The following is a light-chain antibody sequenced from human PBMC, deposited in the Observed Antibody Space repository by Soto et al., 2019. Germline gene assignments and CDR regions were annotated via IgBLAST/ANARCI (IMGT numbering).Light chain of an antibody. CDR2: EVT. CDR1: SSDVGGYNY. Sequence: QSVLTQPASVSGSPGQSITISCTGTSSDVGGYNYVSWYQQHPGKAPKLLIYEVTNRPSGISNRFSGSKSGNTASLTISGLQLEDEADYSCSSYTSSSSLYVFGTGTKVTVL. V-gene: IGLV2-14*03. J-gene: IGLJ1*01. CDR3: SSYTSSSSLYV.